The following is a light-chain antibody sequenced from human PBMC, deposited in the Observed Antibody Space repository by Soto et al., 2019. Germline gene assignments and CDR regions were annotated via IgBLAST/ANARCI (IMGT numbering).Light chain of an antibody. CDR3: QQYENRPLT. Sequence: DIQMTQSPSSLSASVGDRVTITCQASQDMSNYLNWYQQKPGKAPKLLIYDASNLETGVPSRFSGSGSGTHFTFTISSLQPEDFASYYCQQYENRPLTFGGGTKVELK. V-gene: IGKV1-33*01. J-gene: IGKJ4*01. CDR1: QDMSNY. CDR2: DAS.